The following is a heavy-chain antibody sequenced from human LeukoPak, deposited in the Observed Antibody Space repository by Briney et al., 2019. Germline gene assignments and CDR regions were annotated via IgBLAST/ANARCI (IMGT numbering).Heavy chain of an antibody. Sequence: GESLKISCKGSGYSFTSYWIGWVRQMPGKGLEWMGIIYPDDSDTRYSPSFEGQVIISVDKSISTAYLQWSSLKASDTATYYCARHGHCTNGVCYSNYYYYVDVWGKGTTVTGSS. V-gene: IGHV5-51*01. CDR3: ARHGHCTNGVCYSNYYYYVDV. J-gene: IGHJ6*03. D-gene: IGHD2-8*01. CDR1: GYSFTSYW. CDR2: IYPDDSDT.